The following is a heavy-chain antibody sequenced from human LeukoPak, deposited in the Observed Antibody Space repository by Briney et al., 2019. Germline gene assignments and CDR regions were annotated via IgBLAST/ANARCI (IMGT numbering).Heavy chain of an antibody. J-gene: IGHJ6*03. CDR2: IIPIFGTA. CDR3: ATSPIIPDYYYYMDV. Sequence: SVKVSCKASGGTFSSYAISWVRQAPGQGLEWMGGIIPIFGTANYAQKFQGRVMITADESTSTAYMELSSLRSEDTAVYYCATSPIIPDYYYYMDVWGKGTTVTVSS. V-gene: IGHV1-69*01. D-gene: IGHD3-3*01. CDR1: GGTFSSYA.